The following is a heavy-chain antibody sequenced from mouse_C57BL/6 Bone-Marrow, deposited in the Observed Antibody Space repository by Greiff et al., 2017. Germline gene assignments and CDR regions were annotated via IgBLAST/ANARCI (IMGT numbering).Heavy chain of an antibody. Sequence: VQLQQPGAELVKPGASVKMSCKASGYTFTSYWITWVKQRPGQGLEWIGDIYPGSGSTNYNEKFKSKATLTVDTSSSTAYMQLSSLTSEDSAVYYCARERLSYYYAMDYWGQGTSVTVSS. V-gene: IGHV1-55*01. J-gene: IGHJ4*01. CDR1: GYTFTSYW. CDR2: IYPGSGST. D-gene: IGHD2-4*01. CDR3: ARERLSYYYAMDY.